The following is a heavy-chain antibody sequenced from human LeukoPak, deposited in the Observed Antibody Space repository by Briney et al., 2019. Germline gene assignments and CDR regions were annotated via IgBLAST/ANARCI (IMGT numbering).Heavy chain of an antibody. CDR2: IYYSGST. V-gene: IGHV4-59*01. J-gene: IGHJ4*02. D-gene: IGHD2-15*01. Sequence: PSETLSLTCTVSGGSISSYYWSWIRQPPGKGLEWIGYIYYSGSTNYNPSLKSRVTISEDTSKNQFSLKLSSVTAADTAVYYCARGYCSGGSCYSRVFDYWGQGTLVTVSS. CDR1: GGSISSYY. CDR3: ARGYCSGGSCYSRVFDY.